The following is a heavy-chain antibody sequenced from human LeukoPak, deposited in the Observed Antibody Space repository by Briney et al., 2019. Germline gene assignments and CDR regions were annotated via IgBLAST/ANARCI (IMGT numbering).Heavy chain of an antibody. D-gene: IGHD6-13*01. CDR3: AGADSGSWDFGR. CDR1: GFTFSDYY. CDR2: INQDGSVK. Sequence: GGSLRLSCAASGFTFSDYYMSWIRQAPGKGLEWVANINQDGSVKYYMDSVKGRFTISRDNAKNSLYLQMNSLRADDTGVYYCAGADSGSWDFGRGAQGTLVIVSS. V-gene: IGHV3-7*04. J-gene: IGHJ4*02.